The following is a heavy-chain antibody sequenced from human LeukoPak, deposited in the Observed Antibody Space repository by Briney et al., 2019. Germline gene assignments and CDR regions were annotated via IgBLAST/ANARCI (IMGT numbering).Heavy chain of an antibody. CDR1: GFTFSSYW. Sequence: GGSLRLSCAASGFTFSSYWMSWVRQAPGKGLEWVANIKQDGSEKYYVDSVKGRFTISRDNAKNSLYLQMNSLRAEDTAVYYCARARPDFWSGYYYYYGMDVWGQGTTVTVSS. CDR3: ARARPDFWSGYYYYYGMDV. D-gene: IGHD3-3*01. V-gene: IGHV3-7*01. CDR2: IKQDGSEK. J-gene: IGHJ6*02.